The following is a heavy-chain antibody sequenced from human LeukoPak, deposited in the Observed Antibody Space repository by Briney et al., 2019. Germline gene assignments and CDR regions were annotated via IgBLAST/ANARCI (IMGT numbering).Heavy chain of an antibody. CDR3: ARDAQRGYYYGSGSYYTPY. D-gene: IGHD3-10*01. V-gene: IGHV1-69*04. CDR2: IIPILGIA. Sequence: ASVKVSCKASGGTFSSYAISWVRQAPGQGLEWMGRIIPILGIANYAQKFQGRVTITADKSTSTAYMELSSLRSEDTAVYYCARDAQRGYYYGSGSYYTPYWGQGTLVTVSS. CDR1: GGTFSSYA. J-gene: IGHJ4*02.